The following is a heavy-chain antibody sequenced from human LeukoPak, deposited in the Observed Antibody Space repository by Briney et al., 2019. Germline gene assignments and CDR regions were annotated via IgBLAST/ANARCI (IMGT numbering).Heavy chain of an antibody. CDR2: INRSGTT. V-gene: IGHV4-34*01. CDR1: GGSFSDYI. Sequence: SETLCLTCAVSGGSFSDYIRSWVRQPPGKGLEWIGEINRSGTTKYNPHLVSRVTITVDASKRQSSLKQSSVTAADTAVYYCGLSTTRVTTRTLGYWGKGTLDTVS. J-gene: IGHJ4*02. CDR3: GLSTTRVTTRTLGY. D-gene: IGHD4-17*01.